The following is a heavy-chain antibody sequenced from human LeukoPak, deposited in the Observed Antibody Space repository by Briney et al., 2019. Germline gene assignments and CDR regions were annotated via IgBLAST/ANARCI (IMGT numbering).Heavy chain of an antibody. CDR2: TSGST. CDR3: AREQLWRPYYYYGMDV. Sequence: TSGSTNYNPSLKSRVTMSVGTSKNQFSLKLSSVTAADTAVYYCAREQLWRPYYYYGMDVWGQGTTVTVSS. J-gene: IGHJ6*02. D-gene: IGHD5-18*01. V-gene: IGHV4-4*07.